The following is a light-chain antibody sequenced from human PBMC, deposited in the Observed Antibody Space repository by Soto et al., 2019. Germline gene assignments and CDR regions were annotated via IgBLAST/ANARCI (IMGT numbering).Light chain of an antibody. CDR1: QSVRSDY. CDR3: QQYGTSPWT. Sequence: EIVLTQTPGTLSLSPGERATLSCRASQSVRSDYLAWYQQKPGQAPRLLIYIASNRAPGIPDRFSGSGSGTDLNLTISRLEPEDFEVYYCQQYGTSPWTFGQGSKVEIK. J-gene: IGKJ1*01. CDR2: IAS. V-gene: IGKV3-20*01.